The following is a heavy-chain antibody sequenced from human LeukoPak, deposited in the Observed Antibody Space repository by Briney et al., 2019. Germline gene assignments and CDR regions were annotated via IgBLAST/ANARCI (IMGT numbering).Heavy chain of an antibody. J-gene: IGHJ4*02. D-gene: IGHD3-22*01. CDR1: GFTFSSYG. V-gene: IGHV3-30*18. CDR2: ISYDGSNK. CDR3: AKGEIVVVTAYFDY. Sequence: GRSLRLSCAASGFTFSSYGMHWVRQAPGKGLEWVAVISYDGSNKYYADSVKGRFTISRDNPKNTLYLQMNSLRAEDTAVYYCAKGEIVVVTAYFDYWGQGTLVTVSS.